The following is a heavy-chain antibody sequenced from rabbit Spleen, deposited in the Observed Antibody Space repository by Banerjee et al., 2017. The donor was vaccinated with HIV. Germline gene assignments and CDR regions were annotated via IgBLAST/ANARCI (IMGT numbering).Heavy chain of an antibody. J-gene: IGHJ5*01. V-gene: IGHV1S45*01. CDR3: ARVVVAGVDWLEL. CDR2: IDSGSSGDT. D-gene: IGHD4-1*01. CDR1: GFSFSSRFY. Sequence: QEQLVESGGGLVQPEGSLTLTCTASGFSFSSRFYMCWVRQAPGKGLEWIACIDSGSSGDTYYASWAKGRFTISKTSSTTLTLQMSSLTAADTATYFCARVVVAGVDWLELWGPGTLVTVS.